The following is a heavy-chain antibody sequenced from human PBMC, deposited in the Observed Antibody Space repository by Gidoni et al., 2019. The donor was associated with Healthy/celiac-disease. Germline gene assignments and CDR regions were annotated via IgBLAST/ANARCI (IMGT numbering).Heavy chain of an antibody. V-gene: IGHV2-5*01. CDR2: IYWNDDK. Sequence: HITFKESGPTLVKPTQTLTLTCPFSGFSLSTSGVGVGWIRQPPGKALEWLALIYWNDDKRYSPSLKSRLTITKDTSKNQVVLTMNNMDPVDTATYDCAHTMRRMWITGNSRWFDPWGQGTLVTVSS. J-gene: IGHJ5*02. D-gene: IGHD1-20*01. CDR1: GFSLSTSGVG. CDR3: AHTMRRMWITGNSRWFDP.